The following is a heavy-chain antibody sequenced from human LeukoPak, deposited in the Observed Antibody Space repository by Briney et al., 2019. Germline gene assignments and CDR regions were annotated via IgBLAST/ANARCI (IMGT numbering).Heavy chain of an antibody. V-gene: IGHV4-34*01. J-gene: IGHJ6*03. Sequence: SETLSLTCTVSGGSISSYYWSWIRQPPGKGLEWIGEINHSGSTNYNPSLKSRVTMSVDTSKNQFSLNLRSVTAADTAVYYCARGQRLFGYYYYYMDVWGKGSTVTVSS. CDR1: GGSISSYY. CDR3: ARGQRLFGYYYYYMDV. CDR2: INHSGST. D-gene: IGHD5-12*01.